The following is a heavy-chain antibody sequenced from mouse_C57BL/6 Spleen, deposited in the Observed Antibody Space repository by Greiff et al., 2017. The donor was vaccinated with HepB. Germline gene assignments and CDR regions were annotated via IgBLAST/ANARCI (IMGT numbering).Heavy chain of an antibody. Sequence: VQLKQSGPELVKPGASVKISCKASGYTFTDYYMNWVKQSHGKSLEWIGDINPNNGGTSYNQKFKGKATLTVDKSSSTAYMELRSLTSEDSAVYYCAPITTVVAGEAMDYWGQGTSVTVSS. CDR1: GYTFTDYY. J-gene: IGHJ4*01. D-gene: IGHD1-1*01. V-gene: IGHV1-26*01. CDR2: INPNNGGT. CDR3: APITTVVAGEAMDY.